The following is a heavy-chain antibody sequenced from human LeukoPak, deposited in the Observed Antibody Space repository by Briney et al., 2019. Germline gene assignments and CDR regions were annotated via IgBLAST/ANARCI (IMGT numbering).Heavy chain of an antibody. CDR1: GFTFSSYG. J-gene: IGHJ4*02. V-gene: IGHV3-33*05. CDR3: ARDSSAAAPFDY. D-gene: IGHD2-2*01. CDR2: ISYDGSND. Sequence: PGRSLRLSCAASGFTFSSYGMHWVRQAPGKGLEWVAAISYDGSNDYYADSVKGRFTISRDNAQNSLYLQMNSLSAEDTGVYYCARDSSAAAPFDYWGQGTLVTVSS.